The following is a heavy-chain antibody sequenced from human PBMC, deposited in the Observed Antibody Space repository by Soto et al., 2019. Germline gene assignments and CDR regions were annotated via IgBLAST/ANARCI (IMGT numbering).Heavy chain of an antibody. CDR1: GYTFTSYA. D-gene: IGHD3-3*01. V-gene: IGHV1-3*01. J-gene: IGHJ4*02. CDR3: ARSTVAGSTQGFGDVVPDFDS. CDR2: INAGKGNT. Sequence: QVHLVQSGAEVKKPGASVKVSCKASGYTFTSYAMHWVRQAPGQRLEWMGRINAGKGNTKYSQKFQGGVSLNPATSASTAYMELSSLMCEETGVYYCARSTVAGSTQGFGDVVPDFDSWGQGTLVTVSS.